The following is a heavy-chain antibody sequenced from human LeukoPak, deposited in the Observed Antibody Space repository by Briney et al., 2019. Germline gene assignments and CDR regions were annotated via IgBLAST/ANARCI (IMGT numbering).Heavy chain of an antibody. CDR3: ARLEAATPSWFDP. D-gene: IGHD2-15*01. CDR2: INYSGST. Sequence: KSSETLSLTCAIYSESFSGYFWSWIRQPPGKGLEWIGEINYSGSTNYNPSLKSRVTISIDTSKNQFSLKLSSVTPADTAVYYCARLEAATPSWFDPWGQGTLVTVSS. CDR1: SESFSGYF. J-gene: IGHJ5*02. V-gene: IGHV4-34*01.